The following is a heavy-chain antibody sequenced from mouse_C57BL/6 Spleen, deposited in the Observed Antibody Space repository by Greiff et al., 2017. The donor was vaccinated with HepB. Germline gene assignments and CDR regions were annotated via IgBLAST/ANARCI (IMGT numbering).Heavy chain of an antibody. CDR3: ARPITTVVATGYFDV. CDR1: GYTFTSYW. V-gene: IGHV1-7*01. Sequence: QVQLQQSGAELAKPGASVKLSCKASGYTFTSYWMHWVKQRPGQGLEWIGYINPSSGYTKYNQKFKDKATLTADKSPSTAYMQLSSLTYEDSAVYYCARPITTVVATGYFDVWGTGTTVTVSS. CDR2: INPSSGYT. J-gene: IGHJ1*03. D-gene: IGHD1-1*01.